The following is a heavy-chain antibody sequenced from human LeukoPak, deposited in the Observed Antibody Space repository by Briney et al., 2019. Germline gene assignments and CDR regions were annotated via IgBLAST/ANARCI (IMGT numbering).Heavy chain of an antibody. J-gene: IGHJ4*02. V-gene: IGHV3-7*03. CDR2: IKRDGSEK. CDR3: TRDKSCSSTSCQKYYFDY. D-gene: IGHD2-2*01. Sequence: GGSLRLSCAAPGFTFSSYWISWVRQAPGEGLEWVANIKRDGSEKYYVDSVKGRFTISRDNAKNSLYLQMNSLRAEDTAIYYCTRDKSCSSTSCQKYYFDYWGQGTLVTVSS. CDR1: GFTFSSYW.